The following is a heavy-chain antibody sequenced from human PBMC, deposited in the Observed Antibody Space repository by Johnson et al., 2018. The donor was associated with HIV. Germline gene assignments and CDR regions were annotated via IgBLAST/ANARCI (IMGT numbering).Heavy chain of an antibody. CDR3: AKDRNYDILSI. CDR2: IYSGGST. D-gene: IGHD3-9*01. Sequence: VQLVESGGGVVQPGRSLRLSCAASGFTFDDYGMSWVRQAPGKGLEWVSVIYSGGSTYYADSAKGRFTISRDNSKNTLYLQMNSLRAEDTAVYYCAKDRNYDILSIWGQGTVVTVSS. CDR1: GFTFDDYG. V-gene: IGHV3-66*01. J-gene: IGHJ3*02.